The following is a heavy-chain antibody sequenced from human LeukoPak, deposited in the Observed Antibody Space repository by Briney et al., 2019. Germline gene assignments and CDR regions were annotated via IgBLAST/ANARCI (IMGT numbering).Heavy chain of an antibody. Sequence: PGGSLRLSCAASGCTFSSYAMSWVRQAPGKGLEWVSAISGSGGSTYYADSVKGRFTISRDNSKNTLYLQMNSLRAEDTAVYYCAKEPDNYDFWSGYYFDYWGQGTLVTVSS. V-gene: IGHV3-23*01. D-gene: IGHD3-3*01. CDR3: AKEPDNYDFWSGYYFDY. CDR1: GCTFSSYA. J-gene: IGHJ4*02. CDR2: ISGSGGST.